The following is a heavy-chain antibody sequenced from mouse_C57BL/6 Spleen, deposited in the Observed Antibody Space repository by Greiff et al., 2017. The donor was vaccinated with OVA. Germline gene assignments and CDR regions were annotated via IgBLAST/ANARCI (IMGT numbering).Heavy chain of an antibody. V-gene: IGHV1-69*01. CDR1: GYTFTSYW. CDR2: IDPSDSYT. J-gene: IGHJ3*01. D-gene: IGHD2-4*01. CDR3: ARGGIYYDYDWFAY. Sequence: QVQLQQSGAELVMPGASVKLSCKASGYTFTSYWMHWVKQRPGQGLEWIGEIDPSDSYTNYNQKFKGKSTLTVDKSSSTAYMQLSSLTSEDSAVYYCARGGIYYDYDWFAYWGQGTLVTVSA.